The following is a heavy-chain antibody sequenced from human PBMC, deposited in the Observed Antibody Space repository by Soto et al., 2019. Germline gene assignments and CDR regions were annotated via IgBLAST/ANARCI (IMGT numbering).Heavy chain of an antibody. CDR1: GYTFTSYD. V-gene: IGHV1-8*01. Sequence: RASVKVSCKASGYTFTSYDINWVRQATGQGLEWMGWMNPNSGNTGYAQKFQGRVTMTRNTSISTAYMELSSLRSEDTAVYYCARTAESGSYYDLSDYYMDVWGKGTTVTVSS. CDR2: MNPNSGNT. CDR3: ARTAESGSYYDLSDYYMDV. D-gene: IGHD3-10*01. J-gene: IGHJ6*03.